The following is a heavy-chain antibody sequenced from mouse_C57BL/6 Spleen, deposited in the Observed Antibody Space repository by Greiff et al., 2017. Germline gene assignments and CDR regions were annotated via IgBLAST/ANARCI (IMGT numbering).Heavy chain of an antibody. Sequence: QVQLQQSGAELARPGASVKLSCKASGYTFTSYGISWVKQRTGQGLEWIGEIYPRSGNTYYNEKFKGKATLTADTSSSTAYMELRCLTSEDSAVYVCARSNSDYRNDGSDMDYWGQGTSVTVSS. CDR2: IYPRSGNT. CDR1: GYTFTSYG. D-gene: IGHD2-14*01. CDR3: ARSNSDYRNDGSDMDY. J-gene: IGHJ4*01. V-gene: IGHV1-81*01.